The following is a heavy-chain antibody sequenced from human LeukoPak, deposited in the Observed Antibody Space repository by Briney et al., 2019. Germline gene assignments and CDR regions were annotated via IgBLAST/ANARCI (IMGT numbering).Heavy chain of an antibody. CDR1: GFSFSGYG. J-gene: IGHJ4*02. D-gene: IGHD6-19*01. V-gene: IGHV3-33*08. Sequence: PGGSLRLSCAASGFSFSGYGMDWVRQAPGKGLEWLAVIWFDGSNKYYADSVKGRFTISRDNSKNTVHLQMNSLRAEDTAVYYCARMGSGWHFDYWGQGTLVTVSS. CDR2: IWFDGSNK. CDR3: ARMGSGWHFDY.